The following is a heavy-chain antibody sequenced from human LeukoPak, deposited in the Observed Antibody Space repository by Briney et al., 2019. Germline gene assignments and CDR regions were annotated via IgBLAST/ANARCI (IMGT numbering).Heavy chain of an antibody. Sequence: SSETLSLTCTVSGGSISSSSSSSYYWGWIRQPPGKGLEWVGGIHYSGSTYYNPSLKSRVTISVDTSKNQFSLKLSSVTAADTAVYYCASLAIPAAGTGRDYWGQGTLVTVSS. CDR1: GGSISSSSSSSYY. V-gene: IGHV4-39*01. D-gene: IGHD6-13*01. CDR2: IHYSGST. J-gene: IGHJ4*02. CDR3: ASLAIPAAGTGRDY.